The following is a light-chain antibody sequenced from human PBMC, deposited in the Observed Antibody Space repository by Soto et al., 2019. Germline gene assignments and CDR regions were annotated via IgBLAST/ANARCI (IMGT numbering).Light chain of an antibody. CDR2: GVT. CDR1: SSDVGAYYS. Sequence: QSALTQPASVSGSPGQSITISCSGTSSDVGAYYSVSWYQHHPGKALKLIIYGVTNRPSGVSNRFSGSKSGNTASLTISGLQAEDEADYHCSSYTSGSSHYVFGTGTKVTVL. J-gene: IGLJ1*01. CDR3: SSYTSGSSHYV. V-gene: IGLV2-14*01.